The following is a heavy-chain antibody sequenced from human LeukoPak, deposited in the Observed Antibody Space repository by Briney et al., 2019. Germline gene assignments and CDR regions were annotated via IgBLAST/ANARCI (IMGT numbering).Heavy chain of an antibody. V-gene: IGHV3-74*01. D-gene: IGHD2-21*02. Sequence: GGSLRLSCAVSGFTFQDYDFHWVRQAPGKGLVWVSRINSDGSSTSYADSVKGRFTISRDNAKNTLYLQMNSLRAEDTAVYYCARDGVTPYYYYYMDVWGKGTTVTVSS. CDR3: ARDGVTPYYYYYMDV. CDR1: GFTFQDYD. CDR2: INSDGSST. J-gene: IGHJ6*03.